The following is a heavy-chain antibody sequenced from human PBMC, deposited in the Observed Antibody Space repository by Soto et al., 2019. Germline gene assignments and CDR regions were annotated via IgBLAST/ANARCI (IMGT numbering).Heavy chain of an antibody. CDR3: ARGKGASYGDYYFDY. CDR1: AGTFSSYA. D-gene: IGHD4-17*01. Sequence: SVKVSCKASAGTFSSYAISWVRQAPGQGLEWMGGIIPIFGTANYAQKFQGRVTITADESTSTAYMELSSLRSEDTAVYYCARGKGASYGDYYFDYWGQGTLVTVSS. CDR2: IIPIFGTA. V-gene: IGHV1-69*13. J-gene: IGHJ4*02.